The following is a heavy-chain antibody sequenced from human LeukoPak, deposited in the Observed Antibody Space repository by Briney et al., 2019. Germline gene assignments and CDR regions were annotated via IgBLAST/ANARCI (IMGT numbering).Heavy chain of an antibody. D-gene: IGHD6-13*01. CDR3: ARSIAAPRLKLAFDY. CDR1: GGSISSSSYY. J-gene: IGHJ4*02. Sequence: SETLSLTCTVSGGSISSSSYYWGWIRQPPGKGLEWIGSIYYSGSTYYNPSLKSRVTISVDTSKNQSSLKLSSVTAADTAVYSCARSIAAPRLKLAFDYWGQGTLVTVSS. CDR2: IYYSGST. V-gene: IGHV4-39*01.